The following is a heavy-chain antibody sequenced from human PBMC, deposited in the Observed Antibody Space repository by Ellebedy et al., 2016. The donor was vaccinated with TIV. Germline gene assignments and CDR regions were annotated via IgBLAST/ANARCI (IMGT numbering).Heavy chain of an antibody. CDR1: GYSFTIYW. CDR3: ARFGWGDYGTNFIWN. J-gene: IGHJ4*02. CDR2: THPGDSDT. D-gene: IGHD4-23*01. Sequence: GESLKISCKASGYSFTIYWVGWVRQMPGKGLEWMGVTHPGDSDTRYSPSFQGQVTISADKSIPTAYLQWSSLKASDTAMYYCARFGWGDYGTNFIWNWGQGTLVTVSS. V-gene: IGHV5-51*01.